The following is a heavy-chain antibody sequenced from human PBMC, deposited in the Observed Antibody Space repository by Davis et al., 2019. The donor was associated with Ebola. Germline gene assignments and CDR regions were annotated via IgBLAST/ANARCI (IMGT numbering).Heavy chain of an antibody. J-gene: IGHJ6*04. CDR1: GYSFTSYW. V-gene: IGHV5-51*01. Sequence: GESLKISCKGSGYSFTSYWIVWVRQMPGKGLEWMGIIYPGDSDTRYSPSFQGQVTISADKSISTAYLQWSSLKASDTAMYYCARAPRPQIFGVVMKDKSYYAMDVWGTGTTVTVSS. D-gene: IGHD3-3*01. CDR3: ARAPRPQIFGVVMKDKSYYAMDV. CDR2: IYPGDSDT.